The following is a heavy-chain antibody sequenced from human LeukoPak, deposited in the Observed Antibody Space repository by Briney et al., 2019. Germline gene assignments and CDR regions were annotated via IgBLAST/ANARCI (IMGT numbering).Heavy chain of an antibody. J-gene: IGHJ3*02. V-gene: IGHV1-2*02. CDR1: GYTFTGYY. CDR2: INPNSGGT. Sequence: GASVKVSCKASGYTFTGYYMHWVRQAPGQGLEWMGWINPNSGGTNYAQKFQGRVTMTRDTSISTAYMELSRLRSDDTAVYYCARDPTSSWETAFDIWGQGTMVTVSS. CDR3: ARDPTSSWETAFDI. D-gene: IGHD1-26*01.